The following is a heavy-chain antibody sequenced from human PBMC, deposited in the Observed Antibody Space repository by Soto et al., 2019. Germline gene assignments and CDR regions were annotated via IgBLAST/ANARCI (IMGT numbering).Heavy chain of an antibody. V-gene: IGHV6-1*01. Sequence: SQTLSLTCAISGDSVSRNSAAWHWIRQSPSRGLEWLGKTYYRSKWYNDYAVSVKSRITINPDTSKNQFSLQLNSVSPEDTAVYYCARDFNAGMITWGQGTLVTVSS. CDR3: ARDFNAGMIT. D-gene: IGHD3-16*01. CDR1: GDSVSRNSAA. CDR2: TYYRSKWYN. J-gene: IGHJ5*02.